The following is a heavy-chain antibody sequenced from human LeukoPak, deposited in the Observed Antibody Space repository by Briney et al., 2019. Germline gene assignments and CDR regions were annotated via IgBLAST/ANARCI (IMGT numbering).Heavy chain of an antibody. J-gene: IGHJ6*02. CDR2: ISYDGSNK. CDR3: ARVGYCGGDCYPPYYYYGMDV. Sequence: GGSLRLSCAASGFTFSSYAMHWVRQAPGKGLEWVAVISYDGSNKYYADSVKGRFTISRDNSRNTLYLQMNSLRAEDTAVYYCARVGYCGGDCYPPYYYYGMDVWGQGTTVTVSS. V-gene: IGHV3-30-3*01. CDR1: GFTFSSYA. D-gene: IGHD2-21*02.